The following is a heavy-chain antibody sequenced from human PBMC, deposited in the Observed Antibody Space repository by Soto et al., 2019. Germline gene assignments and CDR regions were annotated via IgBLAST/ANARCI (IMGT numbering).Heavy chain of an antibody. J-gene: IGHJ6*03. V-gene: IGHV3-11*01. CDR3: ARDQGVTPPGFDYYYYMDV. Sequence: GGSLRLSCAASGFTFSDYYMSWIRQAPGKGLEWVSYISSSGSTIYYADSVKGRFTISRDNAKNSLYLQMNSLRAEDTAVYYCARDQGVTPPGFDYYYYMDVWGKGTTVTVSS. CDR2: ISSSGSTI. CDR1: GFTFSDYY. D-gene: IGHD2-21*02.